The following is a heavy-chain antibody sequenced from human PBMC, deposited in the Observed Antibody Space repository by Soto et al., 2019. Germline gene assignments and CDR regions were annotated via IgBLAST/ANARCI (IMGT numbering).Heavy chain of an antibody. CDR3: ARSGRYSYGWGPVYYYYGMDV. J-gene: IGHJ6*02. CDR1: GGTFSSYA. V-gene: IGHV1-69*06. CDR2: IIPIFGTA. Sequence: KVSCKASGGTFSSYAISWVRQAPGQGLEWMGGIIPIFGTANYAQKFQGRVTITADKSTSTAYMELSSLRSEDTAVYYCARSGRYSYGWGPVYYYYGMDVWGQGTTVTVSS. D-gene: IGHD5-18*01.